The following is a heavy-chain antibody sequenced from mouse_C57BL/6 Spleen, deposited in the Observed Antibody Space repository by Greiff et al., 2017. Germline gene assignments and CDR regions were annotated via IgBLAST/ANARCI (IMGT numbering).Heavy chain of an antibody. V-gene: IGHV1-26*01. Sequence: VQLQQSGPELVKPGASVKISCKASGYTFTDYYMNWVKQSHGKSLEWIGDINPNNGGTSYNQKFKGKATLTVDKSSSTAYMELRSLTSEDSAVYYCAREGYSSWFAYWGQGTLVTVSA. CDR2: INPNNGGT. D-gene: IGHD2-3*01. CDR1: GYTFTDYY. CDR3: AREGYSSWFAY. J-gene: IGHJ3*01.